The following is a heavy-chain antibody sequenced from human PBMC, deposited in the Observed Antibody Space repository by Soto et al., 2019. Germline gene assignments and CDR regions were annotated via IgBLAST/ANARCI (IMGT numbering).Heavy chain of an antibody. Sequence: SVKVSCKASGGTFSSYAISWVRQAPGQGLEWMGGIIPIFGTANYAQKFQGRVTITADESTSTAYMELSSLRSEDTAVYYCARDRSKYGDYSYGWFDPWGQGTLVTSPQ. V-gene: IGHV1-69*13. CDR2: IIPIFGTA. J-gene: IGHJ5*02. CDR3: ARDRSKYGDYSYGWFDP. CDR1: GGTFSSYA. D-gene: IGHD4-17*01.